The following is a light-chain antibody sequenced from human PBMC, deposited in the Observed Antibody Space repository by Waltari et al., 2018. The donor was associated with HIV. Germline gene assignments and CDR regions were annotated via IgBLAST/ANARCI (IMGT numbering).Light chain of an antibody. CDR1: SPNIGSNS. Sequence: QSVLTQPPSASGTPGQRVTISCSGSSPNIGSNSVNWYQQLPGTAPKLLIYSDNQGPSGVPDRFSGSKSGTSASLAISGLQSEDEADYYCAAWDDSLNGHVFGTGTEVTVL. CDR2: SDN. J-gene: IGLJ1*01. CDR3: AAWDDSLNGHV. V-gene: IGLV1-44*01.